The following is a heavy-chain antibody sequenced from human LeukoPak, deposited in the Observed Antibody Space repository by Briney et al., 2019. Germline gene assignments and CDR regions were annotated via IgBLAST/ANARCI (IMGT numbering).Heavy chain of an antibody. CDR2: ISGFNT. CDR1: GFAFSNYA. CDR3: ATELVVIAIAFDY. Sequence: GGSLRLSCTTSGFAFSNYAMNWVRQAPGKGPEWVSGISGFNTYYADSVKGRFTIFRDNSKNTLYLQMNSLRAEDTAVYYCATELVVIAIAFDYWGQGTLVTVSS. J-gene: IGHJ4*02. D-gene: IGHD2-21*01. V-gene: IGHV3-23*01.